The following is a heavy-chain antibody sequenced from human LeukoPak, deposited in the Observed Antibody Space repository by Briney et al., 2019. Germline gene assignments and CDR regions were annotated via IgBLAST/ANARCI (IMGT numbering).Heavy chain of an antibody. CDR2: IYPGDSDA. D-gene: IGHD2-15*01. V-gene: IGHV5-51*01. Sequence: GESLKISCTGFGYSFTTYWIGWVRQMPGKGLEWMGIIYPGDSDARYSPSFQGQVTISVDKSISTAYLQWSSLKASDTAMYYCARQGCSGGSCYSPWGQGTLVTVSS. CDR3: ARQGCSGGSCYSP. CDR1: GYSFTTYW. J-gene: IGHJ5*02.